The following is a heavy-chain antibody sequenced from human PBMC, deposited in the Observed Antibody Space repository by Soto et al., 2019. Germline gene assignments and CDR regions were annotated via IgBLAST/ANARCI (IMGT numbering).Heavy chain of an antibody. CDR1: GASVDSETHF. V-gene: IGHV4-61*01. Sequence: SETLSLTCRASGASVDSETHFWSWIRQAPGKGLEWIGYVYRSGITNSNPALKSRVLVSADKPRNQFSLTLGSVTAADTAVYYCAREDMSGTYYFDYWGPGIQVTVSS. CDR3: AREDMSGTYYFDY. J-gene: IGHJ4*02. D-gene: IGHD1-26*01. CDR2: VYRSGIT.